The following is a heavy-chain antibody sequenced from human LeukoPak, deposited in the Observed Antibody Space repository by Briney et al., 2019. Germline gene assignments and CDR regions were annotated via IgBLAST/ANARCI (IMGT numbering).Heavy chain of an antibody. CDR1: GFTFSSYA. CDR2: ISGSGGSA. D-gene: IGHD1-26*01. J-gene: IGHJ4*02. Sequence: GSLRLSCAASGFTFSSYAMSWVRQAPGKGLEWVSAISGSGGSAYYADSVKGRFTISRDNSKNTLYLQMNSLRAEDTAVYCCAKDVRRLGGSYSYFDYWGQGTLVTVSS. V-gene: IGHV3-23*01. CDR3: AKDVRRLGGSYSYFDY.